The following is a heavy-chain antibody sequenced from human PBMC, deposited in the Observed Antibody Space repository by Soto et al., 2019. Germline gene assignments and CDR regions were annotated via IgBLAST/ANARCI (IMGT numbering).Heavy chain of an antibody. Sequence: QLQLQESGPGLVKPSETLSLTCTVSGGSISSSSYYWGWIRQPPVKGLEWIGSIYYSGSTYYNPSLKSRVTISVDTSKNPFSLKLSSVTAADTAVYYCARHPGESSGYYVDYWGQGTLVTVSS. D-gene: IGHD3-22*01. V-gene: IGHV4-39*01. CDR2: IYYSGST. CDR3: ARHPGESSGYYVDY. CDR1: GGSISSSSYY. J-gene: IGHJ4*02.